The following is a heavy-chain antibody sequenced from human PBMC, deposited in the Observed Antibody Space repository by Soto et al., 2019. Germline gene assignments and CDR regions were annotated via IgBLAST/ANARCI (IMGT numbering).Heavy chain of an antibody. CDR2: VYDRATT. CDR3: ARFRSVISRARNDY. Sequence: PSEALCLTWTLPGGSISTYYWSWSRQPPGKGLEWIGYVYDRATTSYNPSLKTRVTISADTSKNQFSLNLRSVTAADTAVYFCARFRSVISRARNDYWGQGTLVTSPQ. D-gene: IGHD3-10*01. CDR1: GGSISTYY. V-gene: IGHV4-4*08. J-gene: IGHJ4*01.